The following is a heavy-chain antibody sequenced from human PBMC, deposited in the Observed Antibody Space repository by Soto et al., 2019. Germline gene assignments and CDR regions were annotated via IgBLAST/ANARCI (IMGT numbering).Heavy chain of an antibody. CDR2: ISSSGRTI. CDR1: GFTLSDFY. D-gene: IGHD1-26*01. CDR3: ARNSEHFDY. V-gene: IGHV3-11*01. Sequence: QVHLVESGGGLVKPGGSLRLSYAASGFTLSDFYMSWIRQAPGKGLEWVSYISSSGRTIFYADSVRGRFTISRDNAENSLYLQMNSLRAEDTALYYCARNSEHFDYWGQGTLVTVSS. J-gene: IGHJ4*02.